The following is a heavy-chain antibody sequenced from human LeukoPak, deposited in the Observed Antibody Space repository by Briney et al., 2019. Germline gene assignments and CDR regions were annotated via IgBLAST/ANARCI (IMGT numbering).Heavy chain of an antibody. CDR2: IFYSGST. V-gene: IGHV4-59*01. Sequence: SETLSLTCTFSGGSISSSYWSWIRQPPGKGLEWIGYIFYSGSTNYNPSLKSRVTISVDTSKNQFSLKLSSVTAADTAVYYCAISVAGTSHFDYWGQGTLVTVSS. CDR1: GGSISSSY. J-gene: IGHJ4*02. CDR3: AISVAGTSHFDY. D-gene: IGHD6-19*01.